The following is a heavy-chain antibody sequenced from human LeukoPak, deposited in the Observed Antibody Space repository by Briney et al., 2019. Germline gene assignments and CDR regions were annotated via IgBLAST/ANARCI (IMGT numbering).Heavy chain of an antibody. CDR3: ASPTNALPYYYDSSGFGY. V-gene: IGHV3-7*01. CDR1: GFTFSNYW. Sequence: GGSLRLSCAASGFTFSNYWMSWVRQAPGKGLEWVANIKQDGSEKYYVDSVKGRFTISRDNAKNSLYLQMNSLRAEDTAVYYCASPTNALPYYYDSSGFGYWGQGTLVTVSS. D-gene: IGHD3-22*01. J-gene: IGHJ4*02. CDR2: IKQDGSEK.